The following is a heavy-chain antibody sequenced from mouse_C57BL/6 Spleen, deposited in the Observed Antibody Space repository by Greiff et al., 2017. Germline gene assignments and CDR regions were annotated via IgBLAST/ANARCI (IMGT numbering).Heavy chain of an antibody. CDR1: GYTFTSYT. V-gene: IGHV1-4*01. J-gene: IGHJ3*01. Sequence: VQLQQSGAELARPGASVKMSCKASGYTFTSYTMHWVKQRPGQGLEWIGYINPSSGYTKYNQKFKDKATLTADKSSSTAYMQLSSLTSEDSAVYYCARGYYDYDEENAWFAYWGQGTLVTVSA. CDR2: INPSSGYT. D-gene: IGHD2-4*01. CDR3: ARGYYDYDEENAWFAY.